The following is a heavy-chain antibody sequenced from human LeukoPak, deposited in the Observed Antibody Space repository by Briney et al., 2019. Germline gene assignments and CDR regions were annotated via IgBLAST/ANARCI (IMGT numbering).Heavy chain of an antibody. CDR1: GASIRSSNW. Sequence: PSGTLSLTCSSSGASIRSSNWSSWVRQFPGKGLEWIGEIYYDGITKYNPSLKSRVTISVDKSKTQFSLNLISVTAADTAVYYCARKGAPIDGGNWFDRWGQGTLVTVSS. CDR3: ARKGAPIDGGNWFDR. CDR2: IYYDGIT. D-gene: IGHD1-26*01. J-gene: IGHJ5*02. V-gene: IGHV4-4*02.